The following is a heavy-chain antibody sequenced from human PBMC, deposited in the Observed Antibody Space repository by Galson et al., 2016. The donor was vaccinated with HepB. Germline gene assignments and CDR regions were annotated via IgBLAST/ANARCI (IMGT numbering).Heavy chain of an antibody. Sequence: SLRLSCAASGFVFSNFGLSWVRQAPGKGLEWVASISTRRTTYYSDSVQGRFTISGDNSNNTLYLQMNGLRAEDTAVYYCAKERLVRRISDHWGQGTLLTVSS. J-gene: IGHJ4*02. CDR3: AKERLVRRISDH. V-gene: IGHV3-23*01. CDR2: ISTRRTT. D-gene: IGHD1-1*01. CDR1: GFVFSNFG.